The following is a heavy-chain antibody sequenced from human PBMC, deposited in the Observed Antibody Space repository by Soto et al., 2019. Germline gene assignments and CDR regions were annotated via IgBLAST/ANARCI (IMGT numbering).Heavy chain of an antibody. CDR3: AREPRRGFGELSDDY. Sequence: QVQLVQSGAEVKKPGSSVRVSCKASGGTFINYAISWVRQAPGQGLEWMGGIIPILVTAKYAQKFQGRVTITADRSTSTAYMELSSLRSEDTAVYYCAREPRRGFGELSDDYWGQGTLVTVSS. D-gene: IGHD3-16*02. J-gene: IGHJ4*02. CDR2: IIPILVTA. V-gene: IGHV1-69*06. CDR1: GGTFINYA.